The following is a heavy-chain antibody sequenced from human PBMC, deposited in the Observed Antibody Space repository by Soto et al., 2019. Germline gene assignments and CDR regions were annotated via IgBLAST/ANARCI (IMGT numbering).Heavy chain of an antibody. CDR2: IHSGGST. V-gene: IGHV4-39*01. CDR3: ARAPNPLAHNFFDP. D-gene: IGHD3-3*02. CDR1: GGSVSSPFYY. Sequence: PSETLSLTCTVSGGSVSSPFYYWTWIRQAPGKGLEWIGSIHSGGSTYYNSPLKSRVSTSVDTSKNQFSLRLSSVTAADTAVYYCARAPNPLAHNFFDPWGQGTLVTVSS. J-gene: IGHJ5*02.